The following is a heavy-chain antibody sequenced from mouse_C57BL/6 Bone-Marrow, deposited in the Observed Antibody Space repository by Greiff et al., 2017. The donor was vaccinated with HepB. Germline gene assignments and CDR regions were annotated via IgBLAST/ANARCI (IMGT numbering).Heavy chain of an antibody. D-gene: IGHD1-1*01. CDR2: IYPSDSET. J-gene: IGHJ1*03. CDR1: GYTFTSYW. Sequence: QVQLQQPGAELVRPGSSVKLSCKASGYTFTSYWMDWVKQRPGQGLEWIGNIYPSDSETHYNQKFKDKATLTVDKSSSTAYMKLSSLTSEDSAVYYCARQIYYGSSRGFDVWGTGTTVTVSS. CDR3: ARQIYYGSSRGFDV. V-gene: IGHV1-61*01.